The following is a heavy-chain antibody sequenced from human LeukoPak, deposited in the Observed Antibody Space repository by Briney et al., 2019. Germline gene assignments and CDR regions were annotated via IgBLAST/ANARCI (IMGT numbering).Heavy chain of an antibody. CDR3: ARDRDSYNI. Sequence: PGGSLRLSCAASGFTFSSYSMNWVRQTPGKGLEWVSYISSSGSTIYYADSVKGRFTISRDNAKNSLYLQMNSLRAEDTAVYYCARDRDSYNIWGQGTLVTVSS. V-gene: IGHV3-48*04. D-gene: IGHD5-18*01. CDR1: GFTFSSYS. J-gene: IGHJ4*02. CDR2: ISSSGSTI.